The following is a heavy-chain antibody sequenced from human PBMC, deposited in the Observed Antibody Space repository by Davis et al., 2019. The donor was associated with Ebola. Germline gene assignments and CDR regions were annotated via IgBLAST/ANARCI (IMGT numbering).Heavy chain of an antibody. CDR3: ARDRDFLYYFDY. CDR2: ISSSSSYI. Sequence: ESLKISCAASGFTFSSYSMNWVRQAPGKGLEWVASISSSSSYIYYADSVKGRFTISRDNAKNSLYLQMNSLRAEDTAVYYCARDRDFLYYFDYWGQGTLVTVSS. J-gene: IGHJ4*02. CDR1: GFTFSSYS. V-gene: IGHV3-21*01. D-gene: IGHD3-3*01.